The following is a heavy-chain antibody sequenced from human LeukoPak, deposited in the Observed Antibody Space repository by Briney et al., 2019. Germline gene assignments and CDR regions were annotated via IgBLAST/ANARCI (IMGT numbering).Heavy chain of an antibody. J-gene: IGHJ5*02. CDR1: GGSISSSSYY. Sequence: SETLSLTCTVSGGSISSSSYYWSWIRQPPGKGLEWIGEINHSGSTNYNPSLKSRVTISVDTSKNQFSLKLSSVTAADTAVYYCARRMVRGVIRWFDPWGQGTLVTVSS. CDR3: ARRMVRGVIRWFDP. V-gene: IGHV4-39*07. D-gene: IGHD3-10*01. CDR2: INHSGST.